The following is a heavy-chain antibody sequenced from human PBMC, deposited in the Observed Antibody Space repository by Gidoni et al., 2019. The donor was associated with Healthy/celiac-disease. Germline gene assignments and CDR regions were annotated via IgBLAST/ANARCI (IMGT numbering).Heavy chain of an antibody. D-gene: IGHD3-10*01. V-gene: IGHV4-59*01. J-gene: IGHJ6*03. CDR3: ARAATMVRGEWGYYYMDV. Sequence: GSTNYNPSLKSRVTISVDTSKNQFSLKLSSVTAADTAVYYCARAATMVRGEWGYYYMDVWGKGTTVTVSS. CDR2: GST.